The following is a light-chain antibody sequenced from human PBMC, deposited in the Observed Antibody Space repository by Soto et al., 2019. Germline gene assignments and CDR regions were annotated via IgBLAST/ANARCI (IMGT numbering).Light chain of an antibody. CDR2: DVS. J-gene: IGLJ3*02. Sequence: QSALTQPASVSGSPGQSITISCTGTSSDVGDYNYVSWYQQHPGKAPKLMIYDVSHRPSGVSGRFSGSKSGNTASLTISGLQAEDEADYYCASYTDSTIVMFGGGTKLTVL. CDR3: ASYTDSTIVM. V-gene: IGLV2-14*01. CDR1: SSDVGDYNY.